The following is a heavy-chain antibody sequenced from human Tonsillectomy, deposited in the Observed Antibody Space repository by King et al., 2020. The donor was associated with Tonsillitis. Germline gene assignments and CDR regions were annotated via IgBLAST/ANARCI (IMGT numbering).Heavy chain of an antibody. J-gene: IGHJ4*02. CDR2: ISYDGSNK. V-gene: IGHV3-30*04. Sequence: SSYAMHWVRQAPGKGLEWVAVISYDGSNKYYADSVKGRFNIFRDNSKNTLYMQMNSLRAEDTAVYYCARYDMDCGGDCTLFDYWAKGTLVIVS. CDR1: SSYA. D-gene: IGHD2-21*02. CDR3: ARYDMDCGGDCTLFDY.